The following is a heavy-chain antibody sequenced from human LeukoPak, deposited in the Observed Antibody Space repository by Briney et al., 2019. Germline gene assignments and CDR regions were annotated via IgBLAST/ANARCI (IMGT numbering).Heavy chain of an antibody. J-gene: IGHJ5*02. D-gene: IGHD2-15*01. CDR2: ICYDGTNK. CDR3: AKDGSGGGWKWFDP. V-gene: IGHV3-33*06. CDR1: GFTFTGYG. Sequence: GGSLRLSCAASGFTFTGYGFHWVRQAPGKGLEWVAVICYDGTNKYYADSAKGRFIISRDNSKNTLYLQMNSLRAEDTAVYYCAKDGSGGGWKWFDPWGQGTLVTVSS.